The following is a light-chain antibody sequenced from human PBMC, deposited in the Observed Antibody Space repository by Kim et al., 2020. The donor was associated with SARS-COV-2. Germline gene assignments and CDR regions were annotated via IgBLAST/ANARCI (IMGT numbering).Light chain of an antibody. CDR2: RAA. V-gene: IGKV1-5*03. CDR1: QSVSSG. Sequence: ASEGNVVTITAGDPQSVSSGLQWYKQKPGKAPKHLINRAAILESGVPSRFSGSGSGTEFTLANRSLQPDDFATYFSQQYNSYSLTFAGGTKVDIK. J-gene: IGKJ4*01. CDR3: QQYNSYSLT.